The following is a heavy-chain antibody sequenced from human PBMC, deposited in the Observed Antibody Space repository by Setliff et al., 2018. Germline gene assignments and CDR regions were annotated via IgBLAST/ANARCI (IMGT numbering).Heavy chain of an antibody. D-gene: IGHD3-10*01. V-gene: IGHV3-7*01. Sequence: GGSLRLSCTASGLSYSNYWVSWVRQAPGKGLEWLASINPHGSEKYYADSVKGRFTISRDNAKNSLSLQMNNLRTEDTAVYYCFGAGTCPYWGQGTRGTASS. CDR1: GLSYSNYW. J-gene: IGHJ4*02. CDR2: INPHGSEK. CDR3: FGAGTCPY.